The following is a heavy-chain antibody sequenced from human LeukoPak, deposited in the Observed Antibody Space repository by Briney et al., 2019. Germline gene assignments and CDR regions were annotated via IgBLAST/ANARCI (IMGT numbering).Heavy chain of an antibody. CDR1: GGSISSYY. D-gene: IGHD6-13*01. CDR2: IYNSGST. J-gene: IGHJ1*01. Sequence: SETLSLTCTVSGGSISSYYWSWIRQPAGKGLEWIGRIYNSGSTNYNPSLKSRATMSVDTSKNQFSLKLSSVTAADTAVYYCASYSSSWEHFQHWGQGTLVTVSS. V-gene: IGHV4-4*07. CDR3: ASYSSSWEHFQH.